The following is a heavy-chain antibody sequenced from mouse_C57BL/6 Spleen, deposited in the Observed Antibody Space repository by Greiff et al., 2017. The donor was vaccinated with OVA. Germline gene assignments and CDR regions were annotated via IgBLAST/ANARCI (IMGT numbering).Heavy chain of an antibody. J-gene: IGHJ3*01. CDR2: INPSNGGT. V-gene: IGHV1-53*01. CDR3: ASPVVARSSWFAY. Sequence: QLKQPGTELVKPGASVKLSCKASGYTFTSYWMHWVKQRPGQGLEWIGNINPSNGGTNYNEKFKSKATLTVDKSSSTAYMQLSSLTSEDSAVYYCASPVVARSSWFAYWGQGTLVTVSA. D-gene: IGHD1-1*01. CDR1: GYTFTSYW.